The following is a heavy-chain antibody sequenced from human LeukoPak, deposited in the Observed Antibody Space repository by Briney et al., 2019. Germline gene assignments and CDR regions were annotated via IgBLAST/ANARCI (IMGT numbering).Heavy chain of an antibody. Sequence: SETLSLTCTVSGGSINDFYWTWIRQPPGKGLEWIGYIYYSGSTNYNPSLKSRVTISVDTSKSQFSLNLNSVTAADTAIYYCATSGGSSGWYWGQGTLVTVSS. J-gene: IGHJ4*02. CDR1: GGSINDFY. V-gene: IGHV4-59*01. D-gene: IGHD6-19*01. CDR3: ATSGGSSGWY. CDR2: IYYSGST.